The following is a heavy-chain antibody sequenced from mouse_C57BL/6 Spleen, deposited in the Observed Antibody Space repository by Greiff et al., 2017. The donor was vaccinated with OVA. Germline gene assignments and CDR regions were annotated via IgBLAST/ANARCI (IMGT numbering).Heavy chain of an antibody. Sequence: VQLVESGPELVKPGASVKLSCKASGYTFTSYDINWVKQRPGQGLEWIGWIYPRDGSTKYNEKFTGKATLTVDTSSSTAYMELHSLTSEDSAVYFCADGNYGYFDVWGTGTTVTVSS. J-gene: IGHJ1*03. CDR2: IYPRDGST. CDR1: GYTFTSYD. CDR3: ADGNYGYFDV. V-gene: IGHV1-85*01. D-gene: IGHD2-1*01.